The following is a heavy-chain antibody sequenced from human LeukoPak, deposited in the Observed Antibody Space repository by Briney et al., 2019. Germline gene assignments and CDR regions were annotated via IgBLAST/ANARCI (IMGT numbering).Heavy chain of an antibody. D-gene: IGHD2-15*01. CDR2: IYAPGSS. V-gene: IGHV4-4*07. Sequence: SETLSLSCTVSGDSISGYYCAWIRQPAGKGLEWIGHIYAPGSSNYSPSFKSRVTMSIDMSNNQFSLRLNSVTAADTAMYYCARDLEDSDGPANDNWGQGTHVIVSP. J-gene: IGHJ4*02. CDR1: GDSISGYY. CDR3: ARDLEDSDGPANDN.